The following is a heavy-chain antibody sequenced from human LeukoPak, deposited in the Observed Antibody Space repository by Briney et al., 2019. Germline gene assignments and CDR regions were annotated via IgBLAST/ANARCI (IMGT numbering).Heavy chain of an antibody. V-gene: IGHV1-8*03. Sequence: ASVKVSCKASGYTFTSYDINWVRQATGQGLEWMGWMNPNSGNTGYAQKFQGRVTITRNTSISTAYMELSSLRSEDTAVYYCARGRITGKGFDPWSQGTLVTVSS. D-gene: IGHD1-20*01. CDR1: GYTFTSYD. CDR2: MNPNSGNT. CDR3: ARGRITGKGFDP. J-gene: IGHJ5*02.